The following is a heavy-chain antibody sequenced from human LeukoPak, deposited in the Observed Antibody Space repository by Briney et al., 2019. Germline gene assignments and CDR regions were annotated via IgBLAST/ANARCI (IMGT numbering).Heavy chain of an antibody. CDR3: ARGVYSSGWNLDY. Sequence: PGGSLRLSCAASGFTVSSNFMSWVRQAPGKGLEWVSVIYSGGSIYYADSVKGRFTISRDNSKNTLYLQMNSLRAKDTAVYYCARGVYSSGWNLDYWGQGTLVTVSS. J-gene: IGHJ4*02. D-gene: IGHD6-19*01. CDR2: IYSGGSI. CDR1: GFTVSSNF. V-gene: IGHV3-53*01.